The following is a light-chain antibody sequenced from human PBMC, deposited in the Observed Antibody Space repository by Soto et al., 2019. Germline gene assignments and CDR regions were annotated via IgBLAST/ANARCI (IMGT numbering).Light chain of an antibody. Sequence: IQLTQSPSSLSASVGDRVTVTCRASQNINIYLNWYQQKPGKAPTLLIYGASSLQSGVPSRFSGGGSRTDFPPTISSLQAEDFATYSGQQSYRSPYTFGQGTRLEI. CDR1: QNINIY. CDR2: GAS. J-gene: IGKJ2*01. CDR3: QQSYRSPYT. V-gene: IGKV1-39*01.